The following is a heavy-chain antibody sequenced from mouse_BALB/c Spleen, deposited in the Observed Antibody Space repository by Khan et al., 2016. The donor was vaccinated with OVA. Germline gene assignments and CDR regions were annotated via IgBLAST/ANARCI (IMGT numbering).Heavy chain of an antibody. D-gene: IGHD4-1*01. J-gene: IGHJ2*01. CDR1: GYTFTNYV. CDR2: INPYNGGT. Sequence: VQLQQPGPELVKPGASVKMSCKASGYTFTNYVLHWVKQKPGQGLEWIGYINPYNGGTKYNEKFKGKATLASDKSSITAYMDLSSLNSEDAAVYYCSRGNWQSYYFDYWGQGTTLTLSS. V-gene: IGHV1S136*01. CDR3: SRGNWQSYYFDY.